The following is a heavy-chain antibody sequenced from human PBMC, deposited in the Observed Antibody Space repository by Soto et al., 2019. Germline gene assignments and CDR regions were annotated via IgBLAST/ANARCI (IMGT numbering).Heavy chain of an antibody. V-gene: IGHV3-73*02. J-gene: IGHJ4*02. D-gene: IGHD7-27*01. CDR3: TSHGDFIGSLPGH. Sequence: EVQLVESGGGLVQPGGSLKLSCAASGFSFSDSVMHWVRQASGKGLEWVGRIRSKGNNYATAYAASMNGRFTISRDDSKSTTYLQMSSLKTEDTAVYYCTSHGDFIGSLPGHWGPGTLVTVSS. CDR1: GFSFSDSV. CDR2: IRSKGNNYAT.